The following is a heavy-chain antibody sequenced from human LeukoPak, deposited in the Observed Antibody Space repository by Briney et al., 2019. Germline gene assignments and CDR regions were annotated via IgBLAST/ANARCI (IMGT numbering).Heavy chain of an antibody. CDR1: GGSISSGGYS. Sequence: PSETLSLTCAVSGGSISSGGYSWSWIRQPPGKGLEWIGYIYHSGSTYYNPSLKSRVTISVDRSKNQFSLKLSSVTAADTAVYYCASTPLPGYCSGGSCYDDFDYFDYWGQGTLVTVSS. J-gene: IGHJ4*02. V-gene: IGHV4-30-2*01. CDR2: IYHSGST. D-gene: IGHD2-15*01. CDR3: ASTPLPGYCSGGSCYDDFDYFDY.